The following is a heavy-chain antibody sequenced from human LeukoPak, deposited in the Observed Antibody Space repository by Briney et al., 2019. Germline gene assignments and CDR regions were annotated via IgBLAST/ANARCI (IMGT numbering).Heavy chain of an antibody. CDR3: AREGRGVIEFDAFDI. Sequence: PGRSLRLSCAASGFTFSSYAMHWVRQAPGKGLEWVAVISYDGSNKYYADSVKGRFTISRDNSKNTLYLQMNSLRAEDTAVYYCAREGRGVIEFDAFDIWGQGTMVTVSS. V-gene: IGHV3-30-3*01. CDR2: ISYDGSNK. D-gene: IGHD3-3*01. J-gene: IGHJ3*02. CDR1: GFTFSSYA.